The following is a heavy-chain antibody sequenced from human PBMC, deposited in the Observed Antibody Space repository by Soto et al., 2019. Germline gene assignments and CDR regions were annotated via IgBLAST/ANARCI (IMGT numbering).Heavy chain of an antibody. CDR1: GGTFSSYT. J-gene: IGHJ6*03. V-gene: IGHV1-69*02. D-gene: IGHD3-10*01. CDR2: IIPILVIA. CDR3: ARTTMVRGANGPHYSMDV. Sequence: QVQLVQSGAEVKKPVSSVKVSCKASGGTFSSYTISWVRQAPVQGLEWLGRIIPILVIANYAQKFQGRVTITADKSTSISYMNLSILRSEDTAVYYCARTTMVRGANGPHYSMDVWGKGTTVTVSS.